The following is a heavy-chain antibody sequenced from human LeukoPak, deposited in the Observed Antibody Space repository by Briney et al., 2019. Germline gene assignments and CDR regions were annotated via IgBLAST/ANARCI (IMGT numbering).Heavy chain of an antibody. CDR1: GFTFSSYS. D-gene: IGHD5-12*01. Sequence: GGSLRLSCAASGFTFSSYSMNWVRQAPGRGLEWVSSISSSSSTIYYADSVKGRFTISRDNAKNSLYLQMNSLRAEDTALYYCAKDISATSSGAFDIWGQGTMVTVSS. CDR2: ISSSSSTI. J-gene: IGHJ3*02. V-gene: IGHV3-48*04. CDR3: AKDISATSSGAFDI.